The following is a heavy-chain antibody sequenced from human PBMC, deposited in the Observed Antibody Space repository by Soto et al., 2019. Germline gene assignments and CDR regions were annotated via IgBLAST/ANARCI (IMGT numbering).Heavy chain of an antibody. CDR1: GGSISGGVYY. D-gene: IGHD4-17*01. J-gene: IGHJ2*01. CDR3: AREVIPLTTDWYFDL. CDR2: IYASGST. Sequence: QVQLQESGPGLVKPAETLSLTCTVSGGSISGGVYYWSWIRQHPGKGLEWIGYIYASGSTYYNPSLKSRVTISLDTSNNQFSLRLTSVPAADSAVHYCAREVIPLTTDWYFDLWGRGTLVTVSP. V-gene: IGHV4-30-4*01.